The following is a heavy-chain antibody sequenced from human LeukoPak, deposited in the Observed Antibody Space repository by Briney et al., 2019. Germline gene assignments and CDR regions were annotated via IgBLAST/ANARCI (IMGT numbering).Heavy chain of an antibody. Sequence: GGSLRLSCAASGFTFSSYGMSWVRQAPGKGLEWVSAISGSGGSTYYADSVKGRFTISRDNSKNTLYLQMNSLRAEDTAVYYCAKDFGSGIGSSDVFDIWGQGTMVTVSS. V-gene: IGHV3-23*01. J-gene: IGHJ3*02. CDR1: GFTFSSYG. CDR3: AKDFGSGIGSSDVFDI. CDR2: ISGSGGST. D-gene: IGHD3-10*01.